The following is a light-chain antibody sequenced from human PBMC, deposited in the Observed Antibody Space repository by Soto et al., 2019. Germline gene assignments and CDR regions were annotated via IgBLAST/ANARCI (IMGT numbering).Light chain of an antibody. Sequence: DIQMTQSPSSLSASVGDRVTITCQASQDISNYLNWYQQKPGKAPKLLIYDASNLETGVTSRFSGSGSGTDFTITISSLQPEDIATYYCQQYDNLPPGFGQGTKVEIK. CDR2: DAS. CDR1: QDISNY. J-gene: IGKJ1*01. V-gene: IGKV1-33*01. CDR3: QQYDNLPPG.